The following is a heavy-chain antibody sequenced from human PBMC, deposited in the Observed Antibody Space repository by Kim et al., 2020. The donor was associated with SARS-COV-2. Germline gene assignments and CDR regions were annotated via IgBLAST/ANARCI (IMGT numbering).Heavy chain of an antibody. J-gene: IGHJ4*02. CDR3: ARVRNDYGDYGAIDY. CDR1: GGSISSYY. Sequence: SETLSLTCTVSGGSISSYYWSWIRQPPGKGLEWIGYIYYSGSTNYNPSLKSRVTISVDTSKNQFSLKLSSATAADTAVYYCARVRNDYGDYGAIDYWGQGTLVTVSS. D-gene: IGHD4-17*01. V-gene: IGHV4-59*01. CDR2: IYYSGST.